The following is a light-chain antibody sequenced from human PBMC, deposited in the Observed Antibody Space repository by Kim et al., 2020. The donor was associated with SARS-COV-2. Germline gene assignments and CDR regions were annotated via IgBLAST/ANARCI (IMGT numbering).Light chain of an antibody. CDR1: QSIRTY. J-gene: IGKJ4*01. CDR2: DGS. CDR3: QQRDKWPLT. V-gene: IGKV3-11*01. Sequence: LSPGESATPSCRASQSIRTYLAWFQQKPGQAPRRLIYDGSDRATGIPARFSGSGSGTDFTLTISSLEPEDFSVYYCQQRDKWPLTFGGGTKVDIK.